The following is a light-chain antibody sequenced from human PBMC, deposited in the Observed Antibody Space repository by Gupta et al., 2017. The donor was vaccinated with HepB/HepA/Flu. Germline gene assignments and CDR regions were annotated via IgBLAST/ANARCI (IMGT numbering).Light chain of an antibody. V-gene: IGLV1-47*01. CDR2: GTN. CDR3: AAWDDSLNIML. J-gene: IGLJ2*01. Sequence: SVLTQPPSTSGTPGQGVTISCSGSSPNIRSDHVYWYQPLPGSAPKLLIYGTNQRPSGVPDRFAGSKSGTSAALAISGLRSEDEAEYYCAAWDDSLNIMLFGGGTQLTVL. CDR1: SPNIRSDH.